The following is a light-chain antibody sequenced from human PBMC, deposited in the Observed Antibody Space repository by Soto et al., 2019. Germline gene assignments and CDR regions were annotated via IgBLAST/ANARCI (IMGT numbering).Light chain of an antibody. J-gene: IGKJ4*01. CDR3: QQGNTFPLT. CDR2: GAS. V-gene: IGKV3-20*01. CDR1: QSVSSNF. Sequence: EIVLTQSPGTLSLSPGERATLSCRASQSVSSNFLAWYQEKPGQAPRLLIYGASSRATGIPDRFSGSGSGIDFTLTISRLEPEDFAIYYCQQGNTFPLTFGGGTKGDIK.